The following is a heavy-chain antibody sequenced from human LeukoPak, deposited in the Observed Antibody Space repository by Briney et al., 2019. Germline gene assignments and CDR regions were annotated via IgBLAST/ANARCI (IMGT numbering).Heavy chain of an antibody. CDR3: ARGLRTYYDFWSGYRGNWFDP. Sequence: ASVKVSCKASGYTFTSYDINWVRQATGQGLEWMGWMNPNSGNTGYAQKFQGRVTMTRNTSISTAYMELSSLRSEDTAAYYCARGLRTYYDFWSGYRGNWFDPWGQGTLVTVSS. V-gene: IGHV1-8*01. J-gene: IGHJ5*02. CDR2: MNPNSGNT. D-gene: IGHD3-3*01. CDR1: GYTFTSYD.